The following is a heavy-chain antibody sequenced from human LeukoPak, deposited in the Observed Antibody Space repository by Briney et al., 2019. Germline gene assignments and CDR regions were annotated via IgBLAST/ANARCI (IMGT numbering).Heavy chain of an antibody. CDR3: ATLSTSYFDSSGYYSTFLDS. V-gene: IGHV1-24*01. D-gene: IGHD3-22*01. Sequence: GASVKVSCTVSGYTLTELSIHWVRRAPGKGLEWMGGFDPEDGETIYAQKFQGRVTMTEDTSTDTAYMELSTLRSEDTAVYCCATLSTSYFDSSGYYSTFLDSWGQGTLVTVSS. J-gene: IGHJ4*02. CDR1: GYTLTELS. CDR2: FDPEDGET.